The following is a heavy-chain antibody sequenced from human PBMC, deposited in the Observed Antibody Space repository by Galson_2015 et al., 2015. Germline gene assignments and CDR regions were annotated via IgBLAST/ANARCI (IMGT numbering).Heavy chain of an antibody. CDR2: IYYSGST. V-gene: IGHV4-59*01. CDR1: DTSISNYI. Sequence: MSSSSASGDTSISNYIRCWLRPPPERLLWLSGYIYYSGSTNYTPSLKSRVTISVDTSKNQFSMKLSTVTAADTDVYYCAREGNDFYDISGYYYPHFDYWGQGTLVTVSS. D-gene: IGHD3-22*01. J-gene: IGHJ4*02. CDR3: AREGNDFYDISGYYYPHFDY.